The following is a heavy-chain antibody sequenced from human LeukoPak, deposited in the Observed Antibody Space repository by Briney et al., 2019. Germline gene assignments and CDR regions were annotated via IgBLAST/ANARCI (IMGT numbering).Heavy chain of an antibody. D-gene: IGHD3-9*01. Sequence: SETLSLTCTVSGGSISSGDYYWSWTRQPPGKGLEWIGYIYYSGSTNYNPSLKSRVTISVDTSKNQFSLKLSSVTAADTAVYYCARPYYDILTGFEAFDIWGQGTMVTVSS. J-gene: IGHJ3*02. V-gene: IGHV4-61*08. CDR3: ARPYYDILTGFEAFDI. CDR1: GGSISSGDYY. CDR2: IYYSGST.